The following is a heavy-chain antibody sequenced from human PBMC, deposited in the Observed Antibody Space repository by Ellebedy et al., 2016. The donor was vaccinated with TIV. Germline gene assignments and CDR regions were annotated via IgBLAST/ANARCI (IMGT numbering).Heavy chain of an antibody. CDR2: INHSGST. V-gene: IGHV4-34*01. CDR1: GGSFSNYL. D-gene: IGHD1-26*01. CDR3: AGGRADVWELLAY. Sequence: GSLRLSXTIYGGSFSNYLWSWIRQPPGKGLEWIGDINHSGSTNYSPSLRRRVTISIDTSIHQFSLKLTSVTAADTAVYYCAGGRADVWELLAYWGQGTLATVSS. J-gene: IGHJ4*02.